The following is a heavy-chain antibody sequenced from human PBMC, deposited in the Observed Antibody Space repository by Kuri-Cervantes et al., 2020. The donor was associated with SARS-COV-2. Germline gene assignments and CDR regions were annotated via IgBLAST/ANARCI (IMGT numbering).Heavy chain of an antibody. CDR2: ISGGGGST. J-gene: IGHJ4*02. V-gene: IGHV3-23*01. CDR3: AKGYYDILTGYYVRIFFLY. Sequence: GESLKISCAASGFTFSSYAMSWVRQAPGKGLEWVSAISGGGGSTYYADSVKGRVTISRDNSKKMMFLQMNSLRAEDTAVYYCAKGYYDILTGYYVRIFFLYWGQGTLVTVSS. CDR1: GFTFSSYA. D-gene: IGHD3-9*01.